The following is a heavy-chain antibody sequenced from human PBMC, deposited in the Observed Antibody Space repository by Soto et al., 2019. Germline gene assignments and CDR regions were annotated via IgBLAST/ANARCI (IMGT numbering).Heavy chain of an antibody. CDR1: GLTFSGAW. CDR2: IKIDGETT. V-gene: IGHV3-15*01. Sequence: GGALRLSCAASGLTFSGAWVNWVRQAPGKGLEWVGRIKIDGETTDYAAPVKGRFTLSRGDSENTVFLQLNSLKIEDTGVYYCTTVASAWYVVHWGQGTLVTVSS. CDR3: TTVASAWYVVH. J-gene: IGHJ4*02. D-gene: IGHD6-19*01.